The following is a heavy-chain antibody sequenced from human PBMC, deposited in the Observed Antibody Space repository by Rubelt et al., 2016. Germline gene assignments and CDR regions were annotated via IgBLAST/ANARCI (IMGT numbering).Heavy chain of an antibody. D-gene: IGHD6-6*01. CDR3: ARTSSSSCDY. CDR2: ISSTSSYI. J-gene: IGHJ4*02. CDR1: GFTFSNYR. Sequence: GGGLVKPGGSLRLSCAASGFTFSNYRMTWVRQAPGKGLEWVSSISSTSSYIYYADSVKGRFTISRDNAKNSLYLQMNSLREDDTAVYYCARTSSSSCDYWGQGTLVTVSS. V-gene: IGHV3-21*01.